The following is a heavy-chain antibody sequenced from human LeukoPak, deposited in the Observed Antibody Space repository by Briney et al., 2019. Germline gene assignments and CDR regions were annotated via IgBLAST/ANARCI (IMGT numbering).Heavy chain of an antibody. Sequence: PSETLSLTCTVSGGSISSSSNYWGWIRQPPGKGLEWIGSIYYSGSTYYNPSLKSRVTISVDTSKNQFSLKLSSVTAADTAVYYCARLEVGDIVVVPAAETYYFDYWGQGTLVTVSS. CDR2: IYYSGST. J-gene: IGHJ4*02. D-gene: IGHD2-2*01. V-gene: IGHV4-39*01. CDR1: GGSISSSSNY. CDR3: ARLEVGDIVVVPAAETYYFDY.